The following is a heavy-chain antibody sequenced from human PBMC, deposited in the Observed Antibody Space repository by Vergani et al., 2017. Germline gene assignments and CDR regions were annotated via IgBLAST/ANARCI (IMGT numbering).Heavy chain of an antibody. CDR2: IFSGYSQI. D-gene: IGHD3-3*01. J-gene: IGHJ3*02. Sequence: EVQLVQSGAEVKTPGESLKISCKGSGFSFSTYWIGWVRQTHGKGLECMGLIFSGYSQIRSSLSFQGRVTISADKSISTAYLQWYRLQASDTAMYYCAGLGDGYYYNGFDIWGQGTAVTVSS. V-gene: IGHV5-51*01. CDR1: GFSFSTYW. CDR3: AGLGDGYYYNGFDI.